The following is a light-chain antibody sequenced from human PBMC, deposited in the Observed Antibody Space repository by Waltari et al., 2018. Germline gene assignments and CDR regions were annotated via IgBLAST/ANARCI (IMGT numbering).Light chain of an antibody. J-gene: IGLJ2*01. V-gene: IGLV2-23*02. Sequence: QSALTQPASVSGSPGQSITISCPGTRSDIGAYNYFSWFQQHPGKAPKLMIYDVSKRPSGVSNRFSGSKSGNTASLTISGLQAEDEADYNCCSYAGRSTVVFGGGTKLTVL. CDR1: RSDIGAYNY. CDR2: DVS. CDR3: CSYAGRSTVV.